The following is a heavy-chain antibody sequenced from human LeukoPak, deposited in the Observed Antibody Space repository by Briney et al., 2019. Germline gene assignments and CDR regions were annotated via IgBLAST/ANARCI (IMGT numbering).Heavy chain of an antibody. CDR1: GFAFSTYG. CDR3: ARVRPGATVEGIYYYLMFV. D-gene: IGHD1-26*01. J-gene: IGHJ6*03. V-gene: IGHV3-21*01. CDR2: INSISSYI. Sequence: PGGSLRLSCAASGFAFSTYGMNWVRQAPGKGLEWVSSINSISSYIKYSDSVRGRFTISRDNAKNSLYLQMNSLRAEDTAVYYCARVRPGATVEGIYYYLMFVWGEGTTVTVSS.